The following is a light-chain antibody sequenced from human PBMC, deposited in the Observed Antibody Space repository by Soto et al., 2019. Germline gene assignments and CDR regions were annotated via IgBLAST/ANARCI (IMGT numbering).Light chain of an antibody. V-gene: IGLV2-14*01. J-gene: IGLJ1*01. Sequence: QSVLTQPASVSGSPGQSITISCTGTSSDVGLYNYVSWYQQYPGKAPKLMIFEVSNRPSGVSNRFSGSKSGKTASLTISGLQAEDEADYYCISFTTSSTSYVFGTGTKVTVL. CDR2: EVS. CDR1: SSDVGLYNY. CDR3: ISFTTSSTSYV.